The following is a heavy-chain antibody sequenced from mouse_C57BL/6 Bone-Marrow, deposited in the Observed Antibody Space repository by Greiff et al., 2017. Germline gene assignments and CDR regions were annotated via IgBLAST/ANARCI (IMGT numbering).Heavy chain of an antibody. CDR2: YYPGSGSI. Sequence: QVQLQQSGAELVKPGASVKLSCKASGYTFTEYTIHWVKQRSGQGLEWIGWYYPGSGSIKYNEKFKDKATLTADKSSSPVYMERSRLTSEYSAVYFCARHGHYYYGSSYYFVHWGQGTTLTVSS. CDR3: ARHGHYYYGSSYYFVH. V-gene: IGHV1-62-2*01. J-gene: IGHJ2*01. CDR1: GYTFTEYT. D-gene: IGHD1-1*01.